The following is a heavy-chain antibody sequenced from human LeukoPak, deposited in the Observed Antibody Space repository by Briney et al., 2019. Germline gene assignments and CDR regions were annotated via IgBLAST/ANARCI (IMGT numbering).Heavy chain of an antibody. CDR1: GYTFTAYL. CDR3: ARGLYCSGGSCYGPFDY. Sequence: ASVKVSCKASGYTFTAYLMHWVRQAPRKELEWMGWINPNSGGSNYAQRFQGRVTMTRDTSISTVYMELSRLISDDTAVYYCARGLYCSGGSCYGPFDYWGQGTLVTVFS. J-gene: IGHJ4*02. V-gene: IGHV1-2*02. D-gene: IGHD2-15*01. CDR2: INPNSGGS.